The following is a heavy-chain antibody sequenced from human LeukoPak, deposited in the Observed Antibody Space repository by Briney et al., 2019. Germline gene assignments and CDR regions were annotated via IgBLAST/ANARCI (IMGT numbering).Heavy chain of an antibody. CDR3: ARDYSSGAFDY. CDR2: IYYSGST. D-gene: IGHD6-19*01. Sequence: SETLSLTCTVSGGSISSYYWSWIRQPPGKGLEWIGYIYYSGSTNYNPSLKSRVTISVDTSKNQFSLKLSSVTAADTAVYYCARDYSSGAFDYWGQGTLVTVSS. J-gene: IGHJ4*02. CDR1: GGSISSYY. V-gene: IGHV4-59*01.